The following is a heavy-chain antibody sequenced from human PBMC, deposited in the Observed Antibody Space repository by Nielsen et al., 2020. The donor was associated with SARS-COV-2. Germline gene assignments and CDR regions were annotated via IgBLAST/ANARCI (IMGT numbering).Heavy chain of an antibody. V-gene: IGHV3-23*01. Sequence: GESLKISCAASGFTFSTYALHWVRQAPGKGLEWVSTLSGNGGRTYYADSVKGRFTISRDNSKNTLYLQMSSLRAEDTAIYYCARDDVEPRYCSGGDCHSTYYYYGMDVWDQGTTVTVSS. J-gene: IGHJ6*02. CDR3: ARDDVEPRYCSGGDCHSTYYYYGMDV. D-gene: IGHD2-15*01. CDR2: LSGNGGRT. CDR1: GFTFSTYA.